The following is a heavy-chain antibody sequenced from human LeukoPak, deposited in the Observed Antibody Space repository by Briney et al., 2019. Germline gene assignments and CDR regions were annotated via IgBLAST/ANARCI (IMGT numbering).Heavy chain of an antibody. CDR3: ARDGGPYYYDSSGYLVEYFQH. CDR1: GFTFSSYS. CDR2: ISSSSSYI. Sequence: GGSLRLSCAASGFTFSSYSMNWVRQAPGKGLEWVSSISSSSSYIYYADSVKGRFTISRDSAKNSLYLQMNSLRAEDTAVYYCARDGGPYYYDSSGYLVEYFQHWGQGTLVTVSS. J-gene: IGHJ1*01. D-gene: IGHD3-22*01. V-gene: IGHV3-21*01.